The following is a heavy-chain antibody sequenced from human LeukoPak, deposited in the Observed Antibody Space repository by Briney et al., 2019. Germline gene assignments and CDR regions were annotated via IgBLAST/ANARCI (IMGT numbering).Heavy chain of an antibody. V-gene: IGHV1-69*04. CDR2: IIPILGIA. CDR1: GYTFTSYA. J-gene: IGHJ4*02. CDR3: ARNSIQYSSGWYDGGY. D-gene: IGHD6-19*01. Sequence: SVKVSCKASGYTFTSYAISWVRQAPGQGLEWMGRIIPILGIANYAQKFQGRVTITADKSTSTAYMELSSLRSEDTAVYYCARNSIQYSSGWYDGGYWGQGTLVTVSS.